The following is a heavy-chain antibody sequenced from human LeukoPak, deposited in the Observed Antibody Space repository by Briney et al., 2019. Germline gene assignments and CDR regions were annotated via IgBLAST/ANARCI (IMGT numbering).Heavy chain of an antibody. CDR2: INPNSGGT. Sequence: ASVKVSCKASGYTFTGYYMHWVRQAPGQGLEWMGRINPNSGGTNYAQKFQGRVTTTRDTSISTAYMELSRLRSDDTAVYYCAREWGSSGWSPFDYWGQGTLVTVSS. CDR3: AREWGSSGWSPFDY. J-gene: IGHJ4*02. D-gene: IGHD6-19*01. CDR1: GYTFTGYY. V-gene: IGHV1-2*06.